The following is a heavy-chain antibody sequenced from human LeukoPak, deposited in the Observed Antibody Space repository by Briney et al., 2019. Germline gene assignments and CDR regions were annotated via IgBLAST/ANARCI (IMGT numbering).Heavy chain of an antibody. D-gene: IGHD3-3*01. V-gene: IGHV3-11*01. Sequence: GGSLRLSCAAAGFTFSDYYMSWVRQAPGKGLEWVSYISNSGDIIYYTDSVKGRFTISRDNAKNSLYLQMSSLRAEDTAVYYCVAPIDFWSGYEKSADAFDIWGQGTMVTVSS. CDR2: ISNSGDII. CDR1: GFTFSDYY. J-gene: IGHJ3*02. CDR3: VAPIDFWSGYEKSADAFDI.